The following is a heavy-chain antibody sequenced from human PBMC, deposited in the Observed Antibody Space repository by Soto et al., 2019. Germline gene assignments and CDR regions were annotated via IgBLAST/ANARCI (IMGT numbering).Heavy chain of an antibody. Sequence: SVKVSCKASGGTFSSYTISWVRQAPGQGLEWMGRIIPILGIANYAQKFQGRVTITADKSTSTAYMELSSLRSEDTAVYYCASTGDYGDYDFDYWGQGTQVTVSS. J-gene: IGHJ4*02. D-gene: IGHD4-17*01. V-gene: IGHV1-69*02. CDR3: ASTGDYGDYDFDY. CDR2: IIPILGIA. CDR1: GGTFSSYT.